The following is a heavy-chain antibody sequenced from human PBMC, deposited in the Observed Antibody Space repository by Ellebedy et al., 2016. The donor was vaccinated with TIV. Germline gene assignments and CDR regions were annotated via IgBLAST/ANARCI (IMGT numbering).Heavy chain of an antibody. V-gene: IGHV1-69*06. Sequence: SVKVSXXASGGTFSSYAISWVRQAPGQGLEWMGGIIPIFGTANYAQKFQGRVTITADKSTSTAYMELSSLRSEDTAVYYCARVYGGNSPFDYWGQGTLVTVSS. J-gene: IGHJ4*02. CDR2: IIPIFGTA. CDR3: ARVYGGNSPFDY. CDR1: GGTFSSYA. D-gene: IGHD4-23*01.